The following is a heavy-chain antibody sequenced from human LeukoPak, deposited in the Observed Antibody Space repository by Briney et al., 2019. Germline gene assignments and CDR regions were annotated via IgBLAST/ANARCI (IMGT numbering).Heavy chain of an antibody. J-gene: IGHJ5*02. CDR2: IYYPGNT. CDR3: ARVKVPGGWYYGGQVLRKNNWFDP. D-gene: IGHD6-19*01. V-gene: IGHV4-39*07. Sequence: SETLSLTCTVSGGSISSSSYSWGWIRQPPGKGLEWIGSIYYPGNTYYNPSLKSRVTISVDTSKNQFSLKLSSVTAADTAVYYCARVKVPGGWYYGGQVLRKNNWFDPWGQGTLVTVSS. CDR1: GGSISSSSYS.